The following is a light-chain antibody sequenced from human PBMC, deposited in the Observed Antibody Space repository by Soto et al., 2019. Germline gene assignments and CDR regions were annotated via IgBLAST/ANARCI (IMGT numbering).Light chain of an antibody. CDR3: HQYDGLPT. CDR2: DAS. CDR1: QDISNY. Sequence: SPSPLTASVGDRVTITWQASQDISNYLNWYQQKPGKAPKVLIYDASNLGTGVPSRFSGSGSGTDFTFSISSLQPEDVATYYCHQYDGLPTFGQGTRMEIK. V-gene: IGKV1-33*01. J-gene: IGKJ5*01.